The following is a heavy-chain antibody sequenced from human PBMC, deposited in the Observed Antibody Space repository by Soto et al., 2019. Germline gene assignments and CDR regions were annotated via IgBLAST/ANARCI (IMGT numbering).Heavy chain of an antibody. CDR1: GFTFDDYG. D-gene: IGHD4-17*01. J-gene: IGHJ2*01. CDR2: INWNGGST. Sequence: EVQLVESGGGVVRPGGSLRLSCAASGFTFDDYGMSWVRQAPGKGLEWVSGINWNGGSTGYADSVKGRFTISRDNAKNSLYLKMNSLRAEDTALYHCARTGGVGYGDYWYFDLWGRGTLVTVSS. CDR3: ARTGGVGYGDYWYFDL. V-gene: IGHV3-20*01.